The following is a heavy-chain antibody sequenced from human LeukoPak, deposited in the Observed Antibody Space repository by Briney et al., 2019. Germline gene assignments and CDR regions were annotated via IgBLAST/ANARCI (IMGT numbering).Heavy chain of an antibody. CDR1: GGSISSYY. J-gene: IGHJ4*02. CDR3: ARAGYSYGTGYYFDY. Sequence: SETLSLTCTVSGGSISSYYWSWIRLPPGKGLEWIGYVYYTGATYYNPSLKSRVTISLDTSKNQFSLKLSSVTAADAAVYYCARAGYSYGTGYYFDYWGQGALVTVSS. V-gene: IGHV4-59*01. CDR2: VYYTGAT. D-gene: IGHD5-18*01.